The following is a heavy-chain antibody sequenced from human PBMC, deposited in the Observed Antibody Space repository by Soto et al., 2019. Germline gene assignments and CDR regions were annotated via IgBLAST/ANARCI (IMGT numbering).Heavy chain of an antibody. CDR1: GFTVSRNY. Sequence: AGGSLILSFATFGFTVSRNYLSWVRQAPGKGLEWVSVIYSGGSTYYADSVKGRFTISRDNSKNTLYLQMNSLRAEDTALYYCARDPESSFNDPLDIWGQGTMVTVSS. J-gene: IGHJ3*02. CDR3: ARDPESSFNDPLDI. D-gene: IGHD1-26*01. V-gene: IGHV3-53*01. CDR2: IYSGGST.